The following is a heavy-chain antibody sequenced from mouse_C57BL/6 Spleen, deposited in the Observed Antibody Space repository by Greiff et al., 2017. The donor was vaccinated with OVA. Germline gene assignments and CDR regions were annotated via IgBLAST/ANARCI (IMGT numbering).Heavy chain of an antibody. Sequence: QVQLQQSGPGLVQPSQSLSITCTVSGFSLTSYGVHWVRQSPGKGLEWLGVIWRGGSTDYNAAFMSRLSITKDNSKSQVFFKMNSLQADDTAIYYCAKNGGNSYGYDGGYYFDYWGQGTTLTVSS. CDR2: IWRGGST. CDR1: GFSLTSYG. V-gene: IGHV2-5*01. D-gene: IGHD2-2*01. CDR3: AKNGGNSYGYDGGYYFDY. J-gene: IGHJ2*01.